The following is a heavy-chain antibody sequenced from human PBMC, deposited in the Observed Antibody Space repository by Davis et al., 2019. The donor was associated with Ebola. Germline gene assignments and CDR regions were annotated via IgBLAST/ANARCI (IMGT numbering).Heavy chain of an antibody. CDR3: ARHDYGDSHFDY. Sequence: GESLKISCAASGFTFNLYGMHWVRQAPGKGLEWVAFMRYDGNNNYYADSVKGRFTISRDNSKNTLYLQMNSLRAEDTAVYYCARHDYGDSHFDYWGQGTLVTVSS. V-gene: IGHV3-30*02. D-gene: IGHD4-17*01. J-gene: IGHJ4*02. CDR2: MRYDGNNN. CDR1: GFTFNLYG.